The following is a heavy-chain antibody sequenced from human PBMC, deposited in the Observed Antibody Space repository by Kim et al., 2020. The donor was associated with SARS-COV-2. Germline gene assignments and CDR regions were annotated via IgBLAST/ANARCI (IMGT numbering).Heavy chain of an antibody. CDR1: GSSIGLGYY. CDR2: VSHSGHT. J-gene: IGHJ3*01. Sequence: SETLSLTCAVSGSSIGLGYYWGWIRQPPGGGLEWVGSVSHSGHTYYNSSLKSRVTMSVDTSKNLVSLMLSSVTAADTAAYYCARQVGGSWLNFDGWGRG. CDR3: ARQVGGSWLNFDG. D-gene: IGHD6-13*01. V-gene: IGHV4-38-2*01.